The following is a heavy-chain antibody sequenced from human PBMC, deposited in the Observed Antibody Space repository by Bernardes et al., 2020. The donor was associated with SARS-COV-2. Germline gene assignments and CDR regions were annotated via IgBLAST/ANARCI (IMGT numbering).Heavy chain of an antibody. V-gene: IGHV3-21*01. J-gene: IGHJ4*02. CDR3: ARVGYSYGPDY. D-gene: IGHD5-18*01. Sequence: GESLRLSCAASGFTFSSYAMSWVRQAPGTGLEWVSSISSSSRYIYYADSVKGRFTISRDNAKNSLYLQMNSLRAEDTAVYYCARVGYSYGPDYWGQGTLVTGSS. CDR1: GFTFSSYA. CDR2: ISSSSRYI.